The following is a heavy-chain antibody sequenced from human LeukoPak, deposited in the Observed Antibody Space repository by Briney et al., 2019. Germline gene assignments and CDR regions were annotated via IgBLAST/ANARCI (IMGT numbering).Heavy chain of an antibody. CDR3: AREGHRSRSLGDY. D-gene: IGHD3-10*01. CDR1: GSNFGNYY. CDR2: IKHDGNWK. J-gene: IGHJ4*02. V-gene: IGHV3-7*03. Sequence: GGSLRLSCAASGSNFGNYYVSWVRQAPGKGLEWGDNIKHDGNWKFYADSVKGRFTVSRDNAEKSVYLHMSSLRAEATDMYYCAREGHRSRSLGDYWGQGILVTVSS.